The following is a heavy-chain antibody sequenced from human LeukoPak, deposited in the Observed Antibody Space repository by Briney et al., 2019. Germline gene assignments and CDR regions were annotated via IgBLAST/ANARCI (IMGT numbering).Heavy chain of an antibody. CDR2: IYTSGST. Sequence: SETLSLTCTVSGRSFSNYYWRWLRQPAGKGLEWIGRIYTSGSTNYNPSVKSPVTMSVDTSNNWFSLKLTSVTAAETAVYYCARQPPQYYGMDVWGQGTTVTVSS. J-gene: IGHJ6*02. D-gene: IGHD1-14*01. CDR3: ARQPPQYYGMDV. CDR1: GRSFSNYY. V-gene: IGHV4-4*07.